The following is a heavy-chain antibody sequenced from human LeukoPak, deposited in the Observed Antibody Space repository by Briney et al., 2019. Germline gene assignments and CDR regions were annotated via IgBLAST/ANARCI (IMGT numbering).Heavy chain of an antibody. D-gene: IGHD3-10*01. J-gene: IGHJ4*02. V-gene: IGHV3-74*01. CDR3: AIGGTYGSGS. CDR2: INSDGTST. Sequence: GGSLRLSCAASGFTFNTYWMHWVRQAPGKGLMWVSHINSDGTSTDYADSVKGRFAISRDNAKNTLYLQMNSLRAEDTAVYYCAIGGTYGSGSWGQGTLVTVSS. CDR1: GFTFNTYW.